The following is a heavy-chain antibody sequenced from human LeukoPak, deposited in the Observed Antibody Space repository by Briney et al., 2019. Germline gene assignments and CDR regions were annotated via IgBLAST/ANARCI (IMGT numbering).Heavy chain of an antibody. V-gene: IGHV4-39*07. CDR3: ARLLLWFPNNWFDP. D-gene: IGHD3-10*01. Sequence: SETLSLTCTVSGGSISSSSYCWGWIRQPPGKGLEWIGSIYYSGSTYYNPSLKSRVTISVDTSKNQFSLKLSSVTAADTAVYYCARLLLWFPNNWFDPWGQGTLVAVSS. J-gene: IGHJ5*02. CDR1: GGSISSSSYC. CDR2: IYYSGST.